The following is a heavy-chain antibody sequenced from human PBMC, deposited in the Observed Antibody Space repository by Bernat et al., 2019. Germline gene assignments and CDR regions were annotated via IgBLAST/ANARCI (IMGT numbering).Heavy chain of an antibody. D-gene: IGHD2-2*01. V-gene: IGHV3-23*01. Sequence: EVQLLESGGGLVQPGGSLRLSCAASGFTFSSYAMSWVHQSPGKGLSWVSAISGSGGSTYYADSVKGRFTISRDNSKNALYRQMNSLRAEDTAVYYCASRPPIVVVPAATWGKGTTVTV. J-gene: IGHJ6*03. CDR2: ISGSGGST. CDR1: GFTFSSYA. CDR3: ASRPPIVVVPAAT.